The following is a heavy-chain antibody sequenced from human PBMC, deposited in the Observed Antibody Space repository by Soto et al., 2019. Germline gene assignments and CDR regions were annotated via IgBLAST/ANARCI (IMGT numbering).Heavy chain of an antibody. J-gene: IGHJ6*02. CDR3: ARHTLLEYYYYYGMDV. Sequence: PGESLKISCKGSGYSFTSYWIGCVRQMPGKGLEWMGIIYPGDSDTRYSPSFQGQVAISADKSISTAYLQWSSLKASDTAMYYCARHTLLEYYYYYGMDVWGQGTKVTVSS. D-gene: IGHD1-1*01. CDR1: GYSFTSYW. V-gene: IGHV5-51*01. CDR2: IYPGDSDT.